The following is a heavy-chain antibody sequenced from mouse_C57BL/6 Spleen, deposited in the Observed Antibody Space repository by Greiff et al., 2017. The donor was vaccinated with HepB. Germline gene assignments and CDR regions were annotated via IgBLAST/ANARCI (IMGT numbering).Heavy chain of an antibody. J-gene: IGHJ2*01. Sequence: QVQLQQSGPELVKPGASVKISCKASGYAFSSSWMNWVKQRPGKGLEWIGRIYPGDGDTNYNGKFKGKATLTADKSSSTAYMQLSSLTSEDSAVYFCAEGYYGSSYVFDYWGQGTTLTVSS. CDR1: GYAFSSSW. CDR2: IYPGDGDT. CDR3: AEGYYGSSYVFDY. V-gene: IGHV1-82*01. D-gene: IGHD1-1*01.